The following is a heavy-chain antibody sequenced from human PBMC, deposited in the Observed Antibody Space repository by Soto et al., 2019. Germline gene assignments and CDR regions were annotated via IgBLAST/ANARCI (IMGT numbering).Heavy chain of an antibody. Sequence: ASVKVSCKASGYTFTSYYMHWVRQAPGQGLEWMGWINPNSGGTNYAQKFQGWVTMTRDTSISTAYMELSRLRSDDTAVYYCARALRDYDILTGPSWFDPWGQGTLVTVSS. J-gene: IGHJ5*02. D-gene: IGHD3-9*01. V-gene: IGHV1-2*04. CDR3: ARALRDYDILTGPSWFDP. CDR2: INPNSGGT. CDR1: GYTFTSYY.